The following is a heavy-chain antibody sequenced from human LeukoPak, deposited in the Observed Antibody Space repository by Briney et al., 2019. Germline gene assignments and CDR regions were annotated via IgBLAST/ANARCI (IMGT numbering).Heavy chain of an antibody. CDR2: IIPILGIA. V-gene: IGHV1-69*04. D-gene: IGHD3-10*01. Sequence: SVKVSCKASGGTFSSYAISWVRQAPGQGLEWMGRIIPILGIANYAQKFQGRVTITADKSTSTAYMELSSLRSEDTAVYYCARGLFGGELSRLFDCWGQGTLVTVSS. CDR1: GGTFSSYA. J-gene: IGHJ4*02. CDR3: ARGLFGGELSRLFDC.